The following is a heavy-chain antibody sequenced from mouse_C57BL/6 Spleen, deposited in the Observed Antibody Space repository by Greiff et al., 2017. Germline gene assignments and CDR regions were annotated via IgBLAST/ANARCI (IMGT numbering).Heavy chain of an antibody. J-gene: IGHJ4*01. CDR2: IRNKANGYTT. Sequence: EVKVIESGGGLVQPGGSLSLSCAASEFTFTDYYMSWVRQPPGKALEWLGFIRNKANGYTTEYSASVKGRFTISRDNSQSILYLQMNALRAEDSATSYCARNYAMDYWGQGTSVTVSS. CDR3: ARNYAMDY. V-gene: IGHV7-3*01. CDR1: EFTFTDYY.